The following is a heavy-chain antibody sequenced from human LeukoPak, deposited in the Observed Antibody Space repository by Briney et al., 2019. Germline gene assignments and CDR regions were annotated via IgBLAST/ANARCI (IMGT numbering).Heavy chain of an antibody. J-gene: IGHJ4*02. CDR1: GFTFSSYS. Sequence: GGSLRLSCAASGFTFSSYSMDWVRQAPGKGLEWVSSISSSSSYIYYADSVKGRFTISRDNAKNSLYLQMNSLRAEDTAIYYCARRGSGYTEPIDYWGQGTLVTVSS. CDR3: ARRGSGYTEPIDY. V-gene: IGHV3-21*01. D-gene: IGHD5-12*01. CDR2: ISSSSSYI.